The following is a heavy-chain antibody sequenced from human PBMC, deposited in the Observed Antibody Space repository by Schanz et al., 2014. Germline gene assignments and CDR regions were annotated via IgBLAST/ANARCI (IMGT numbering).Heavy chain of an antibody. D-gene: IGHD3-22*01. J-gene: IGHJ4*02. Sequence: EVQLVESGGGLVKPGGSLRLSCLASGFAFSSYGMNWLRQAPGKGLEWVSAISGGGGTTYYADSVKGRFTISRDNSKNTLYLQMNSLRAEDTAVYYCAKDRSWDYDSSGYFDYWGQGTLVTVSS. CDR2: ISGGGGTT. CDR1: GFAFSSYG. CDR3: AKDRSWDYDSSGYFDY. V-gene: IGHV3-23*04.